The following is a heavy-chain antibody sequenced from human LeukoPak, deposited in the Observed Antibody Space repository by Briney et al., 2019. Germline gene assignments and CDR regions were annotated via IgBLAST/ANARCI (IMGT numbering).Heavy chain of an antibody. CDR3: VRLLDLDY. J-gene: IGHJ4*02. CDR2: INSDGSMT. D-gene: IGHD3-10*01. CDR1: GFTFSRYW. V-gene: IGHV3-74*01. Sequence: AGGSLRLSCAASGFTFSRYWMHRVRQAPGKGLVWVSRINSDGSMTDYADPVKGRFTISRDNAENTLYLQMNRLKAEDTAVYYCVRLLDLDYWGQGTLVTVSS.